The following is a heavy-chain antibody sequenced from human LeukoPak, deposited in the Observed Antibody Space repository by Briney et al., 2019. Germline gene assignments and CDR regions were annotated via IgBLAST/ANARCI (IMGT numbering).Heavy chain of an antibody. J-gene: IGHJ5*02. Sequence: SVKVSCMASGFTFSNSAVQWVRQARGQRPEWMGWIVVGYGNTKSAQKFQERVTFTRDMSTSTAYMELSSLRSDDTAVYYCAAQLNYHDSTVWDPWGQGTLVTAS. D-gene: IGHD3-22*01. CDR3: AAQLNYHDSTVWDP. CDR1: GFTFSNSA. CDR2: IVVGYGNT. V-gene: IGHV1-58*01.